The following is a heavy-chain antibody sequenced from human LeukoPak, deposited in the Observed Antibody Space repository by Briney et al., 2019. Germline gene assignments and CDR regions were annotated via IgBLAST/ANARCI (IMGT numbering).Heavy chain of an antibody. CDR3: ARYQEWELLDY. Sequence: GGSLRLSCAASGFTFNSYWMSRVRQAPGKGLEWVSSISSSSSYIYYADSVKGRFTISRDNAKNSLYLQMNSLRAEDTAVYYCARYQEWELLDYWGQGTLVTVSS. J-gene: IGHJ4*02. V-gene: IGHV3-21*01. D-gene: IGHD1-26*01. CDR1: GFTFNSYW. CDR2: ISSSSSYI.